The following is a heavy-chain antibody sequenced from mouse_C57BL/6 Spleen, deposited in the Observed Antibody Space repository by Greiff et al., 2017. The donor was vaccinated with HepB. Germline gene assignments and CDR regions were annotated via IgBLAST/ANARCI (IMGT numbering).Heavy chain of an antibody. D-gene: IGHD2-3*01. V-gene: IGHV1-22*01. CDR3: ARGYYDGYYGWYFDV. Sequence: VQLQQSGPELVKPGASVKMSCKASGYTFTDYNMHWVKQSHGKSLEWIGYINPNNGGTSYNQKFKGKATLTVNKSSSTAYMELRSLTSEDSAVYYCARGYYDGYYGWYFDVWGTGTTVTVSS. CDR1: GYTFTDYN. CDR2: INPNNGGT. J-gene: IGHJ1*03.